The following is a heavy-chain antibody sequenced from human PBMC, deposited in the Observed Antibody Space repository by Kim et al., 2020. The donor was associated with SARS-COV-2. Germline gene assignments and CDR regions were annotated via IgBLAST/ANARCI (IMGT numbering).Heavy chain of an antibody. Sequence: TPSLKSRVTIAVDTSKNQFCLKLSSVTAADTAVYYCARHKYGSGSYYFDYWGQGTLVTVSS. J-gene: IGHJ4*02. CDR3: ARHKYGSGSYYFDY. D-gene: IGHD3-10*01. V-gene: IGHV4-39*01.